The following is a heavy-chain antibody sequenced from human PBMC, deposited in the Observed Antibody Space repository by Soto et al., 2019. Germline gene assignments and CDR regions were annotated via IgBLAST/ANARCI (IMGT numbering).Heavy chain of an antibody. V-gene: IGHV3-23*01. D-gene: IGHD1-20*01. CDR3: AKGNNWSDRRAGFDY. J-gene: IGHJ4*02. Sequence: EVQLLESGGGLVQPGGSPRLSCAASGFTFSSYAMNWVRQAPGKGLEWVSAISGSGGSTYYADSVKGRFTISRDNSKNTLYLQMNSLRAEDTALYYCAKGNNWSDRRAGFDYWGQGTLVTVSS. CDR2: ISGSGGST. CDR1: GFTFSSYA.